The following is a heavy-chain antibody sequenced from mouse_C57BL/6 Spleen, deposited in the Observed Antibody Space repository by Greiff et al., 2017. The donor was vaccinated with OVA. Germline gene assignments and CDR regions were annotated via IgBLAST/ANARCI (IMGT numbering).Heavy chain of an antibody. V-gene: IGHV3-6*01. J-gene: IGHJ2*01. CDR1: GYSITSGYY. Sequence: VQLKESGPGLVKPSPSLSLTCSVTGYSITSGYYRNWIRRFQGNNLEWMGYKTYAGSTNYNPSLKNRTSMTRDTSKDQIFLKSDYVTTESTTTYDCASENYSSWGFFDYWGQGTTLTVSS. CDR3: ASENYSSWGFFDY. D-gene: IGHD2-5*01. CDR2: KTYAGST.